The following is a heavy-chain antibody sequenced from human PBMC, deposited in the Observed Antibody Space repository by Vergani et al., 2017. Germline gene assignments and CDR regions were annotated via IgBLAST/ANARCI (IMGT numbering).Heavy chain of an antibody. D-gene: IGHD1-26*01. J-gene: IGHJ6*02. CDR3: AKKGGSLYYYGVDV. Sequence: QEQLLQSGGGVVQPGGSLRLSCIGSEYTFGHFDMHWVRQAPVKGLAWVAFIRDDGSNPQYIDSVKGRFTISRDNSKDTLFLQMNGLRPDDTGTYFCAKKGGSLYYYGVDVWGQGTTITVSS. CDR1: EYTFGHFD. V-gene: IGHV3-30*02. CDR2: IRDDGSNP.